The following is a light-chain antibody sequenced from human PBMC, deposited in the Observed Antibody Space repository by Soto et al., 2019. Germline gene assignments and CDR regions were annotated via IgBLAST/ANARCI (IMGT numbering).Light chain of an antibody. Sequence: QSALTQPASVSGSPGQSITISCTGTSSDVGTYNLVSWYQQHPGRAPKLIIYEVDSRTSGISDRVSGSKSGNTASLTISGLQPEDEADYYCSSFTNTNTLEDWVFGGGTKVTVL. CDR2: EVD. CDR1: SSDVGTYNL. J-gene: IGLJ3*02. CDR3: SSFTNTNTLEDWV. V-gene: IGLV2-14*02.